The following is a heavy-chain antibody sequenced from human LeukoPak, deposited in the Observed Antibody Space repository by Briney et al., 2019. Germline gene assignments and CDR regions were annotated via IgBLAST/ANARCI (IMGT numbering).Heavy chain of an antibody. CDR3: ARGPLRYCSDGSCYSRWFDP. V-gene: IGHV4-59*12. Sequence: SETLSLTCTVSGGSISSYYWSWIRQPPGKGLEWIGYICYSGSTNYNPSLKSRVTISVDTSKNQFSLKLSSVTAADTAVYYCARGPLRYCSDGSCYSRWFDPWGQGTLVTVSS. CDR2: ICYSGST. J-gene: IGHJ5*02. CDR1: GGSISSYY. D-gene: IGHD2-15*01.